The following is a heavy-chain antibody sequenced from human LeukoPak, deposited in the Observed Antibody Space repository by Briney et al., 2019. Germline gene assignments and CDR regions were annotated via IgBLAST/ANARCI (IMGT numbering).Heavy chain of an antibody. D-gene: IGHD3-22*01. J-gene: IGHJ3*02. CDR2: ISSSSSTI. CDR1: GFTFSSYS. Sequence: GGSLRLSCAASGFTFSSYSMNWVRQAPGKGLEWVSYISSSSSTIYYADSVKGRFTISRDNAKNSLYLQMNSLRAEDTAVYYCARWAYYYDSSGDAFDIWGQGTMVTVSS. V-gene: IGHV3-48*04. CDR3: ARWAYYYDSSGDAFDI.